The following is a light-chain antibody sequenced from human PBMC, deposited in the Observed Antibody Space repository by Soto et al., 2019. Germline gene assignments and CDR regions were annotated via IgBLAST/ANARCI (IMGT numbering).Light chain of an antibody. CDR1: RSDVGGYNF. CDR3: SSYAGSNIGV. J-gene: IGLJ2*01. CDR2: EVN. V-gene: IGLV2-8*01. Sequence: QSALTQPPSASGSPGQSVAISCTGTRSDVGGYNFVSWYQQLPGKAPKLIIYEVNKRPSGVPDRFSGSKSGNTASLTVSGLQTEDEADYYCSSYAGSNIGVFGGGTKVTVL.